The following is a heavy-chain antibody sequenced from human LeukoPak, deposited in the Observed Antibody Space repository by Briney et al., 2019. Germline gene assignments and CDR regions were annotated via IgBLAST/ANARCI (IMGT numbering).Heavy chain of an antibody. CDR2: TNPNNVNT. CDR1: GYTFTSYD. J-gene: IGHJ5*02. D-gene: IGHD3-9*01. Sequence: GASVKVSCKASGYTFTSYDINWVRQATGQGLEWMGWTNPNNVNTGYAQKFQGRVTMTRNTSTSTAYMELSGLRSEDTAVYFCARGAFLLQYRRNFDPWGQGTLVTVSS. CDR3: ARGAFLLQYRRNFDP. V-gene: IGHV1-8*01.